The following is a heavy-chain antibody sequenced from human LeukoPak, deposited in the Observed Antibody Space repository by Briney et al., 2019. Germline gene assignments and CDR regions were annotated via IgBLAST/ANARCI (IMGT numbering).Heavy chain of an antibody. CDR2: ISSSSSYI. V-gene: IGHV3-21*01. Sequence: PGGSLRLSCAASGFTFSSYSMNWVRQAPGKGLEWVSSISSSSSYIYYADSVKGRFTISRDNAKNSLYLQMNSLRAEDTAVYYCASSNSGYDVRPDYWGQGTLVTVSS. CDR1: GFTFSSYS. J-gene: IGHJ4*02. CDR3: ASSNSGYDVRPDY. D-gene: IGHD5-12*01.